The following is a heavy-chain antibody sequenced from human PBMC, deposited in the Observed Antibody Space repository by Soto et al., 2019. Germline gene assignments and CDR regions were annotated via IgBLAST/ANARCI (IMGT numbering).Heavy chain of an antibody. Sequence: QVQLVESGGGVVQPGRSLRLSCAASGFTFSSYAMHWVRQAPGKGLEWVAVISYDGSNKYYADSVKGRFTISRDNSKNTLYLQMNSLRAEDTAVYYCARQLIRAAAYYYGMDVWGQGTTVTVSS. J-gene: IGHJ6*02. V-gene: IGHV3-30-3*01. CDR1: GFTFSSYA. CDR3: ARQLIRAAAYYYGMDV. D-gene: IGHD6-13*01. CDR2: ISYDGSNK.